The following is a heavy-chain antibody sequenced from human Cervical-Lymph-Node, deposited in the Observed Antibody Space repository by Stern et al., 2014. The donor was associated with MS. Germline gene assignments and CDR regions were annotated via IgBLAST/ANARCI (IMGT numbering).Heavy chain of an antibody. D-gene: IGHD6-13*01. J-gene: IGHJ6*02. V-gene: IGHV4-59*08. CDR2: IYYSGST. Sequence: MQLVESGPGLVKPSETLSLTCTVSGGSISSYYWSWIRQPPGKGLEWIGYIYYSGSTNYNPSLKSRVTISVDTSKKQLSLKLRPVTAADTAVYYCARHRQSSSSWFQAYYYYGMDVWGQGTTVTVSS. CDR3: ARHRQSSSSWFQAYYYYGMDV. CDR1: GGSISSYY.